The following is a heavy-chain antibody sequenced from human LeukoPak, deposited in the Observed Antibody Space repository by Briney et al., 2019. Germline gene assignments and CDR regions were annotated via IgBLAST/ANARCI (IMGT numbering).Heavy chain of an antibody. CDR1: GGSFSGYY. Sequence: PSETLSLTCAVSGGSFSGYYWSWIRQPPGKGLEWIGEINHSGSTNYNPSLKSRVTTSVDTSKNHFSLKLSSVTAADTAVYYCARGAGYGAYWFDYWGQGTLVTVSS. J-gene: IGHJ4*02. CDR3: ARGAGYGAYWFDY. D-gene: IGHD4-17*01. V-gene: IGHV4-34*01. CDR2: INHSGST.